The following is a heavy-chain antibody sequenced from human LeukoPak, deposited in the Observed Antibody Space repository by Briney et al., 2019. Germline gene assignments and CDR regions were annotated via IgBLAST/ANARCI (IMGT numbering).Heavy chain of an antibody. CDR3: ARSGRRGDYYYYYMDV. Sequence: GGSLRLSCAGSGFTFSSYSMNWVRQAPGKGLEWVSSISSSSSYIYYADSVKGRFTISRDNAKNSLYLQMNSLRAEDTAVYYCARSGRRGDYYYYYMDVWGKGTTVTVSS. D-gene: IGHD2-15*01. J-gene: IGHJ6*03. CDR2: ISSSSSYI. V-gene: IGHV3-21*01. CDR1: GFTFSSYS.